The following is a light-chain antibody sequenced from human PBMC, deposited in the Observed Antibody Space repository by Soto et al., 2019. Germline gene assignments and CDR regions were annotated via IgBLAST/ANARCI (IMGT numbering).Light chain of an antibody. CDR2: GAS. J-gene: IGKJ2*01. CDR1: QSVSSN. CDR3: QQYNYWPPYT. Sequence: ETVMTQSPATLSVSPGERATLSCRASQSVSSNLAWYQQKPGQAPRLLIYGASTRATGIPARFSGSGSGTEFTLTISSLQSEDFAVYYCQQYNYWPPYTFGQGTKLEIK. V-gene: IGKV3-15*01.